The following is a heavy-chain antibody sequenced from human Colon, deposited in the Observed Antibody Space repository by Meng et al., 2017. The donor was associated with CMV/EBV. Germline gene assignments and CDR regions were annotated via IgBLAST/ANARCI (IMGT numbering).Heavy chain of an antibody. CDR1: GFTFSNFW. Sequence: GGSLRLSCTASGFTFSNFWMNWVRQAPGKGLEWVATIKEDGSETYYVDSVKGRFTISRDNGKNSMYLQMNSLRDEDTSVYYCARVIKTFGVVERSNDYWGQGTLVTVSS. CDR3: ARVIKTFGVVERSNDY. CDR2: IKEDGSET. D-gene: IGHD3-3*01. V-gene: IGHV3-7*01. J-gene: IGHJ4*01.